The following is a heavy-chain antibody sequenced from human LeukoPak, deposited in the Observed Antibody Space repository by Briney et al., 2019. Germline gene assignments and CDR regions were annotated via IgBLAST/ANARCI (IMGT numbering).Heavy chain of an antibody. CDR3: ARSGIRVVGATNFDY. D-gene: IGHD1-26*01. CDR1: GYTFTGYY. CDR2: INPNSGGT. Sequence: ASVKVSCKASGYTFTGYYMHWVRQAPGQGLEWMGRINPNSGGTNYAQKFQGRVTMTRDTSISTAYMELSRLRSDDTAVYYYARSGIRVVGATNFDYWGQGTLVTVSS. J-gene: IGHJ4*02. V-gene: IGHV1-2*06.